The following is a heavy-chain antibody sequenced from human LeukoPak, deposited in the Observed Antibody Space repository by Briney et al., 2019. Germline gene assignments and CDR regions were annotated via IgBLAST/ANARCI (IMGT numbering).Heavy chain of an antibody. CDR1: GASISSGDYY. CDR3: ARVADTAMNYFGY. D-gene: IGHD5-18*01. J-gene: IGHJ4*02. CDR2: VYYSGST. Sequence: SETLSLTCTVSGASISSGDYYWSWIRQPPGKGLEWIGDVYYSGSTYYNTSLKSRLTISVDTSKNQFSLKLSSVTAADTAVYYCARVADTAMNYFGYWGQGTLVTVSS. V-gene: IGHV4-30-4*08.